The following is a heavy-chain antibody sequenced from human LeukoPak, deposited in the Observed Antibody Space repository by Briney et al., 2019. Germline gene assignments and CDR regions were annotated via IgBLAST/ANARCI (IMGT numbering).Heavy chain of an antibody. CDR3: AKDRAVGGVTHFDY. V-gene: IGHV3-23*01. Sequence: GGSLRLSCAASGFTFSSYAMSWVRQAPGRGLEWVSAISGSGGSTHYADSEKGRFTISRDNSKNTLYLQMNSLRAEDTAVYYCAKDRAVGGVTHFDYWGQGTLVTVSS. D-gene: IGHD3-16*01. CDR1: GFTFSSYA. CDR2: ISGSGGST. J-gene: IGHJ4*02.